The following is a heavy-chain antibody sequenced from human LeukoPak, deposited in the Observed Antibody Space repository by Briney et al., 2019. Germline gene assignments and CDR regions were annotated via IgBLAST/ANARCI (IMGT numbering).Heavy chain of an antibody. V-gene: IGHV3-9*01. CDR3: VKDAGIAARPWYFDS. D-gene: IGHD6-6*01. CDR2: ISWSSGYI. CDR1: GFTFDDYA. Sequence: GGSLRLSCAASGFTFDDYAMHWVRQAPGKGLEWVSSISWSSGYIEYADTVKGRFTISRDNAKNLLYLLMDSLRPEDSALYYCVKDAGIAARPWYFDSWGQGTQVIVSS. J-gene: IGHJ4*02.